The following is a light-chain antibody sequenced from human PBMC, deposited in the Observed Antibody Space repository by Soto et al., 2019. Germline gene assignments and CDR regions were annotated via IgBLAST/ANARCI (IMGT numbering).Light chain of an antibody. CDR3: QQYSSSPRT. J-gene: IGKJ1*01. CDR1: QSVSSNY. Sequence: EIVLTQSPGTLSLSPGERATLSCRASQSVSSNYLAWYQQKPGQAPRLLIHGASSRATGIPDRFSGSGSGTDFTLTISRLEPEDFAVYSCQQYSSSPRTFGQGTKVDIK. V-gene: IGKV3-20*01. CDR2: GAS.